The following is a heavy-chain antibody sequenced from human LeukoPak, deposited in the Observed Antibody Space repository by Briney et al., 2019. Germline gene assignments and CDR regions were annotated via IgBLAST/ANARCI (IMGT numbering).Heavy chain of an antibody. CDR3: ARGGGQWLVRDYYFDY. J-gene: IGHJ4*02. CDR2: INSDGSST. D-gene: IGHD6-19*01. Sequence: GGSLRLSCAASGFTFSSYWMHWVRQAPGKGLVWVSRINSDGSSTSYADSVKGRFTISRDNAKNTLYLQMNSLRAEDTAVYYCARGGGQWLVRDYYFDYWGQGTLVTVSS. V-gene: IGHV3-74*01. CDR1: GFTFSSYW.